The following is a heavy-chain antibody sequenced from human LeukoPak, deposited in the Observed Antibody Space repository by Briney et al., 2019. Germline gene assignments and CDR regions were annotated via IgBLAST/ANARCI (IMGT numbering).Heavy chain of an antibody. J-gene: IGHJ5*02. CDR1: GFTFSSYW. V-gene: IGHV3-74*01. D-gene: IGHD4-11*01. Sequence: PGGSLRLSCAASGFTFSSYWMHWVRQAPGKGLVWVSLINSDGSSRNYADSVKGRFTISRDNAKNSLYLQMNSLRAEDTAVYYCARVVSVTRPFDPWGQGTLVTVSS. CDR3: ARVVSVTRPFDP. CDR2: INSDGSSR.